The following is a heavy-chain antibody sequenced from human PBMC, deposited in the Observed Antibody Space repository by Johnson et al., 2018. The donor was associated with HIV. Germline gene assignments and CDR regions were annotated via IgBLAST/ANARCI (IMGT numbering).Heavy chain of an antibody. CDR2: ISYDGSNK. CDR1: GFTFSSYA. D-gene: IGHD1-14*01. Sequence: QVQLVESGGGVVQPGRSLRLSCAASGFTFSSYAMHWVRQAPGKGLEWVAVISYDGSNKYYADSVKGLFTISRDNPKNTLYLQMNSLRAEDTAIYYCARPRRRGVDGFDIWGQGTMVTVSS. J-gene: IGHJ3*02. V-gene: IGHV3-30-3*01. CDR3: ARPRRRGVDGFDI.